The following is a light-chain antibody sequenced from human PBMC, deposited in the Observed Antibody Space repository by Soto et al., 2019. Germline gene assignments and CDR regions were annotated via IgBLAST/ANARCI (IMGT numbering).Light chain of an antibody. J-gene: IGLJ1*01. V-gene: IGLV2-11*01. CDR2: DVS. CDR3: CSYAGSYTNV. CDR1: SSDVGGYSY. Sequence: SSLTQPLSVSGSPGQSVTISCTGTSSDVGGYSYVSWYQQHPGKAPKLMIYDVSKRPSGVPDRFSGAKSGNTAPLTISGRQAEDEADYYCCSYAGSYTNVFGTGNKVNV.